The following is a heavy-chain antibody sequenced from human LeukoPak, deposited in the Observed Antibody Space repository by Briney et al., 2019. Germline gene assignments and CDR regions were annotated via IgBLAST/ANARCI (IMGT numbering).Heavy chain of an antibody. CDR1: GYTLTELP. D-gene: IGHD1-26*01. V-gene: IGHV1-24*01. J-gene: IGHJ4*02. CDR2: FDPEDGET. Sequence: ASVKVSCKVSGYTLTELPMHWVRQAPGKGLEWMGGFDPEDGETIYAQKFQGRVTMTEDTSTDTAYMELSSLRSEDMAVYYCATDLPIVGARFDYWGQGTLVTVSS. CDR3: ATDLPIVGARFDY.